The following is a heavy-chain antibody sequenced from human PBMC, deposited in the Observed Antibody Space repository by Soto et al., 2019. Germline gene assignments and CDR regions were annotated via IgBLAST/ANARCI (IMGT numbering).Heavy chain of an antibody. CDR3: ARERPDDSRLDP. CDR1: GGSISSGDYY. V-gene: IGHV4-30-4*01. D-gene: IGHD6-13*01. J-gene: IGHJ5*02. Sequence: LSLTCTVSGGSISSGDYYWSWIRQPPGKGLEWIGYIYYSGSTYYNPSLKSRVTISVDTSKNQFSLKLSSVTAADTAVYYCARERPDDSRLDPWGQGTLVTVSS. CDR2: IYYSGST.